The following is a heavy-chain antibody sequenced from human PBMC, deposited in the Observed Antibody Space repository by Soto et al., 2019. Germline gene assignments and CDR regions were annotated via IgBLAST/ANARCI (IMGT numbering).Heavy chain of an antibody. D-gene: IGHD4-17*01. J-gene: IGHJ4*02. Sequence: VQLVESGGGLVKPGGSLRLSCAASGFTFSSYSMNWVRQAPGKGLEWVSSISSSSSYIYYADSVKGRFTISRHNSKNTLYLQMNSLRAEDTAVYYCARVDYGDYSVDYWGQGTLVTVSS. CDR1: GFTFSSYS. V-gene: IGHV3-21*04. CDR2: ISSSSSYI. CDR3: ARVDYGDYSVDY.